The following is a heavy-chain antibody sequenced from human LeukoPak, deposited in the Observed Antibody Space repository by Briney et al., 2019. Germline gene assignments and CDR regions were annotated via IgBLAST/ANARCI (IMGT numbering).Heavy chain of an antibody. V-gene: IGHV4-38-2*02. J-gene: IGHJ4*02. Sequence: SETLSLTCTVSGYSIGSGYYWGWIRQPPGKGLEWIWNIYHTGSTYYNPSLKSRVTISVDTSKNQFSLKLSSVTAADTAVYYCARGLTQYSNSSPPGYWGQGTLVTVSS. CDR1: GYSIGSGYY. D-gene: IGHD6-6*01. CDR3: ARGLTQYSNSSPPGY. CDR2: IYHTGST.